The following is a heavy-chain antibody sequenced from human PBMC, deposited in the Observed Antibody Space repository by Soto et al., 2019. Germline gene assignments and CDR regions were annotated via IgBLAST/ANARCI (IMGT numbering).Heavy chain of an antibody. D-gene: IGHD3-10*01. CDR1: GGTFKNYA. CDR2: VIPMFGTE. Sequence: QVQLVQSGAEVKKPGSSVKVSCKASGGTFKNYAVTWVRLAPGQGLQWMGGVIPMFGTERYAERFQGRVTITADDSTAYMELRSLRSEDTALYYCARSVPGVHWYFDLWGRGTQVTVSS. J-gene: IGHJ2*01. V-gene: IGHV1-69*01. CDR3: ARSVPGVHWYFDL.